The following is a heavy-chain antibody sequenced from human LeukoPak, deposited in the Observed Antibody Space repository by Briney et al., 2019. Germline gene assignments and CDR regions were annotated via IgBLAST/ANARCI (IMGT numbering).Heavy chain of an antibody. V-gene: IGHV1-69*06. CDR2: IIPIFGTA. CDR3: ARGVYGDRSGTYYYYMDV. D-gene: IGHD4-17*01. J-gene: IGHJ6*03. CDR1: GGTFSSYA. Sequence: SVKVSCKASGGTFSSYAISWVRQAPGQGLEWMGGIIPIFGTANYAQKFQGRVTITADKSTSTAYMELSSLRSEDTAVYYCARGVYGDRSGTYYYYMDVWGKGTTVTISS.